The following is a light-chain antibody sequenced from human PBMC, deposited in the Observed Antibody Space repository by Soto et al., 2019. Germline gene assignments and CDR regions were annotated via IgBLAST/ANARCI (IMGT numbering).Light chain of an antibody. CDR2: DVS. Sequence: QSVLTQPASVSGSPGQSITISCTGTSSDVGGYNYVSWYQQHPGKAPKLMIYDVSNRPSGVSNRFSGSKSGNTASLTISGLQSEDEADYYCSSYTSSSPPFRGGTKVPVL. CDR1: SSDVGGYNY. CDR3: SSYTSSSPP. J-gene: IGLJ2*01. V-gene: IGLV2-14*01.